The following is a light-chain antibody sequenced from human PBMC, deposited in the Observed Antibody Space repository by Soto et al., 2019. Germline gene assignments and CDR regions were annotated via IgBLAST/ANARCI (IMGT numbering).Light chain of an antibody. V-gene: IGLV2-14*03. CDR3: TSYTSSSTYV. Sequence: QSLLTQPASVSGSPGQSITISCSGTSSDFNYYNSVSWYQHHPGKAPKLMIYNVSNRPSGVSSRFSGSKSGNTASLTISGLQAEDEAHYYCTSYTSSSTYVFGTGTKVTVL. CDR1: SSDFNYYNS. J-gene: IGLJ1*01. CDR2: NVS.